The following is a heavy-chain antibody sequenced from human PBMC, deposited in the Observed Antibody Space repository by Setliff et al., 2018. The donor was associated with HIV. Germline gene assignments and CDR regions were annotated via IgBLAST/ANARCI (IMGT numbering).Heavy chain of an antibody. CDR1: GFTFSSYS. CDR3: ARTPHYYDYAWGSYGAPLYYFDH. D-gene: IGHD3-16*01. J-gene: IGHJ4*02. Sequence: SLRLSCAASGFTFSSYSMNWVRQAPGKGLEWISYIGSSSTIYYADSVKDRFTISRDNAKNSLYLQMNSLRAEDTAVYYCARTPHYYDYAWGSYGAPLYYFDHWGQGTLVTVSS. V-gene: IGHV3-48*01. CDR2: IGSSSTI.